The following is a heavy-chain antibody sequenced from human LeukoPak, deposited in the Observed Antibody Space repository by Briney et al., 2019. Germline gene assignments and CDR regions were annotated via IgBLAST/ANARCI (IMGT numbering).Heavy chain of an antibody. V-gene: IGHV3-23*01. CDR1: GFTFSSYA. CDR3: AKDGYYYDSSGENFDY. J-gene: IGHJ4*02. CDR2: ISGSGGST. Sequence: PGGSLRLSCAASGFTFSSYAMSWVRQAPGKGLYWVSAISGSGGSTYYADSVKGRFTISRDNYKNTLYLQMNSLRAEDTAVYYCAKDGYYYDSSGENFDYWGQGTLVTVSS. D-gene: IGHD3-22*01.